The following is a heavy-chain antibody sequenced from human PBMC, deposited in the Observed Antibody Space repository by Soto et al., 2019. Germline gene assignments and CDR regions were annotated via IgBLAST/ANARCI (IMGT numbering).Heavy chain of an antibody. Sequence: PSETLSLTCTVSGGSISSYYWSWIRQPPGKGLEWIGYIYYSGSTNYNPSLKSRVTISVDTSKNQFSRKLSSVTAADTAVYYCARVGKTYYYDSSGSRDAFDIWGQGTMVTVSS. V-gene: IGHV4-59*01. J-gene: IGHJ3*02. CDR3: ARVGKTYYYDSSGSRDAFDI. CDR1: GGSISSYY. CDR2: IYYSGST. D-gene: IGHD3-22*01.